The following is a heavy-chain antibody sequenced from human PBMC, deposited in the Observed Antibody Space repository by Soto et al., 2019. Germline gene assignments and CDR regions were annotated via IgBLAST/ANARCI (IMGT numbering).Heavy chain of an antibody. CDR1: GFTFSSYT. Sequence: EVQLLESGGGLVQPGGSLRLSCAASGFTFSSYTMRWVRQASGKGLEWVSAISGSGASAYYAYSVKGRFTISRDNSKNTLHLQTNSLRAEDTAVYYCAKTLSSGWYRGGFDYWGQGTLVTVSS. J-gene: IGHJ4*02. D-gene: IGHD6-19*01. V-gene: IGHV3-23*01. CDR3: AKTLSSGWYRGGFDY. CDR2: ISGSGASA.